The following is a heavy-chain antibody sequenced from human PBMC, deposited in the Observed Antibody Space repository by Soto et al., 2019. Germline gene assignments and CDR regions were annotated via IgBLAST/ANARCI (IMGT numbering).Heavy chain of an antibody. V-gene: IGHV1-69*13. J-gene: IGHJ6*02. D-gene: IGHD3-10*01. Sequence: GASVKVSCKASGGTFSSYAISWVRQAPGQGLEWMGGIIPIFGTANYAQKFQGRVTITADESTSTAYMELSSLRSEDTAVYYCAREGVTRVRGTYYYYGMDGWGQGTTVTVSS. CDR3: AREGVTRVRGTYYYYGMDG. CDR1: GGTFSSYA. CDR2: IIPIFGTA.